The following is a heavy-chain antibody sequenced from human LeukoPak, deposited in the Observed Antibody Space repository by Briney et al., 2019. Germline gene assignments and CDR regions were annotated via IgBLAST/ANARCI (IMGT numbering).Heavy chain of an antibody. Sequence: GASVKVSCKASGYTFTGYYMHWVRQAPGQGLEWMGWINPNSGGTNYAQKLQGRVTMTTDTSTSTAYMELRSLRSDDTAVYYCARGRCSGGSCYSSWRYYYMDVWGKGTTVTISS. V-gene: IGHV1-2*02. D-gene: IGHD2-15*01. CDR2: INPNSGGT. CDR3: ARGRCSGGSCYSSWRYYYMDV. J-gene: IGHJ6*03. CDR1: GYTFTGYY.